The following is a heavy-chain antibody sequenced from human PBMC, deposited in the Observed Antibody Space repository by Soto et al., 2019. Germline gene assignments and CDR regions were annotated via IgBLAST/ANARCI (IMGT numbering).Heavy chain of an antibody. J-gene: IGHJ4*02. CDR2: IYYSGST. D-gene: IGHD3-22*01. CDR1: GGSISSISYY. V-gene: IGHV4-39*07. CDR3: AGTDSSGSIARFDY. Sequence: PSETLSLTCTVSGGSISSISYYWGWIRQPPGKGLEWIGYIYYSGSTYYNPSLKSRVTISVDTSKNQFSLKLSSVTAADTAVYYCAGTDSSGSIARFDYWGQGTLVTAPQ.